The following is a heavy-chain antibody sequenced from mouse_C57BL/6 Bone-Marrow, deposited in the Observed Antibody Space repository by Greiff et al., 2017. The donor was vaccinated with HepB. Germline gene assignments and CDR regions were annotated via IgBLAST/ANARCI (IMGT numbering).Heavy chain of an antibody. D-gene: IGHD1-1*02. V-gene: IGHV3-6*01. J-gene: IGHJ3*01. CDR2: ISYDGSN. CDR1: GYSITSGYY. Sequence: ESGPGLVKPSQSLSLTCSVTGYSITSGYYWNWIRQFPGNKLEWMGYISYDGSNNYNPSLKNRISITRDTSKNQFFLKLNSVTTEDTATYYCAREGGNRFAYWGQGTLVTVSA. CDR3: AREGGNRFAY.